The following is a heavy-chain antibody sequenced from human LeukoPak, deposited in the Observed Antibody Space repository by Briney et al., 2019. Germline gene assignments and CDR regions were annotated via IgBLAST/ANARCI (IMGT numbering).Heavy chain of an antibody. D-gene: IGHD3-10*01. Sequence: ASVKVSCKASGYTFTGYYMHRVRQAPGQGLEWMGWINPNSGGTNYAQKLQGRVTMTRDTSISTAYMELSRLRSDDTAVYYCARAMNGGSGRYYFDYWGQGTLVTVSS. J-gene: IGHJ4*02. V-gene: IGHV1-2*02. CDR2: INPNSGGT. CDR3: ARAMNGGSGRYYFDY. CDR1: GYTFTGYY.